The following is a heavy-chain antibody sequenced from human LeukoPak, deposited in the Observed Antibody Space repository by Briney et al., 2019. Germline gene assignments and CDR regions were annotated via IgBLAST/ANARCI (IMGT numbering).Heavy chain of an antibody. V-gene: IGHV3-23*01. CDR2: ISASGGGA. CDR3: AKDVRRAEYCSATTCYTSSFDY. CDR1: GFRFKNFA. Sequence: GGSLRLSCAASGFRFKNFAMTWVRQAPGKGLEWVSTISASGGGAYYADSVKGRFTISRDNSKDTLSLQMNTLRAEDAAVYYCAKDVRRAEYCSATTCYTSSFDYWGQGTLVTVSS. J-gene: IGHJ4*02. D-gene: IGHD2-2*02.